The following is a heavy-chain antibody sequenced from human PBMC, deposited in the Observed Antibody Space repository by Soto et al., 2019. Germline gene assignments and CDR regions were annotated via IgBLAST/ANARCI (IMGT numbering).Heavy chain of an antibody. CDR3: ARGANWFDP. J-gene: IGHJ5*02. CDR1: GFTFSNYW. CDR2: INQDGGEK. V-gene: IGHV3-7*05. Sequence: EVQLVESGGGLVQPGGSLRLSCAASGFTFSNYWMAWVRQAPGKGLEWVANINQDGGEKYYVDSVKGRFNISRDNAKNSLYLPMTSLRAEDTAVYHCARGANWFDPWGQGTLVTVSS.